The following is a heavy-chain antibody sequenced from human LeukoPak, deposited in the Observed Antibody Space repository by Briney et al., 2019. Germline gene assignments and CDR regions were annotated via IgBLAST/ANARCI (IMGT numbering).Heavy chain of an antibody. D-gene: IGHD2-2*01. CDR3: AKDQSSNYYFYYMDV. Sequence: PGGSLRLSCAASGFTFSSYAMSWVRQAPGQGLEWVSSISGSGGSTYYADSVKGRFTVSRDNSKNILYLQMNSLRAEDTAVYYCAKDQSSNYYFYYMDVWGKGTTVTVSS. V-gene: IGHV3-23*01. CDR2: ISGSGGST. J-gene: IGHJ6*03. CDR1: GFTFSSYA.